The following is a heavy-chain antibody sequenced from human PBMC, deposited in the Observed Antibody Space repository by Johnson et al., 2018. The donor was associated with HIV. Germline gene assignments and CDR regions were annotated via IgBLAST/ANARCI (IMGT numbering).Heavy chain of an antibody. CDR2: ISGSGGST. Sequence: QVQLVESGGGVVQPGGSLRLSCAASGFTFSSYGMHWVRQAPGKGLEWVSGISGSGGSTYYADPVKGRITISRENSKNTMYLQMNSLRAEDTAVYYCAKDYRAGYIRGCAFDIWGQGTMVTVSS. CDR1: GFTFSSYG. D-gene: IGHD5-24*01. CDR3: AKDYRAGYIRGCAFDI. J-gene: IGHJ3*02. V-gene: IGHV3-NL1*01.